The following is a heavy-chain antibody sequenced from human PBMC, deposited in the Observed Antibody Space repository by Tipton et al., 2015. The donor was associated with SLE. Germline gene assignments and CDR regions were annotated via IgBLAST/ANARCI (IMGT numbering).Heavy chain of an antibody. CDR1: GGSFSGYY. CDR3: ARGSSGSYGGAFDI. D-gene: IGHD1-26*01. J-gene: IGHJ3*02. Sequence: LRHSCAVYGGSFSGYYWSWIRQPPGKGLEWIGEINHSGSTNYNPSLKSRVTISVDTSKNQFSLKLSSVTAADTAVYYCARGSSGSYGGAFDIWGQGTMVTVSS. CDR2: INHSGST. V-gene: IGHV4-34*01.